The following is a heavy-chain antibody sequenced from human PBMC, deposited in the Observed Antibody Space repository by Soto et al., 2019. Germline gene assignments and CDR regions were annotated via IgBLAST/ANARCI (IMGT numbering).Heavy chain of an antibody. D-gene: IGHD3-16*02. J-gene: IGHJ5*02. V-gene: IGHV1-8*01. CDR3: ARMASAGSLNWFDP. CDR2: MNPGSGKA. CDR1: GYSFYNND. Sequence: QVQLVQSGAEVKKPGDSVKVSCKTSGYSFYNNDINWVRQATGQGLEWMGWMNPGSGKAGYAHKFQGRVTMTRTASISTAYIELSSLRSDDTGVYYCARMASAGSLNWFDPWGQGTLVSVSS.